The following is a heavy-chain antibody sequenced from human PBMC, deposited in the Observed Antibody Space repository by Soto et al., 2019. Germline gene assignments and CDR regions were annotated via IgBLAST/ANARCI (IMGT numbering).Heavy chain of an antibody. Sequence: EVQLVESGGGLVQPGGSLRLSCAASGLIFSDYHMDWVRQAPWKGLEWVGRIRRKANSYTTEYAASVKGRFTISRDDSKNSLYLQMNSLKCADTAVYYCAMLGGWSGGSSGMDVWGQGTTVTVSS. CDR1: GLIFSDYH. V-gene: IGHV3-72*01. J-gene: IGHJ6*02. D-gene: IGHD6-19*01. CDR3: AMLGGWSGGSSGMDV. CDR2: IRRKANSYTT.